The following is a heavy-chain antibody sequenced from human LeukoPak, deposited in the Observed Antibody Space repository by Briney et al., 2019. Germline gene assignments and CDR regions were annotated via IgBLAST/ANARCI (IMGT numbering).Heavy chain of an antibody. CDR1: GGSISNSSYY. CDR2: IYYSGST. Sequence: SETLSLTCTVSGGSISNSSYYGGWIRQPPGKGLEWIGSIYYSGSTYYNPSLKSRVTLSVDTSKNQFSLKLSSLTAADTAMYYCARVWNYYDTSGAPSFDNWGQGTLVTVSS. CDR3: ARVWNYYDTSGAPSFDN. D-gene: IGHD3-22*01. J-gene: IGHJ4*02. V-gene: IGHV4-39*07.